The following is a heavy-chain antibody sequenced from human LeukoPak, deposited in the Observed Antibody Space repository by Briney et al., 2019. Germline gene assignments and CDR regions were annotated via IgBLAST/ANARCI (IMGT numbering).Heavy chain of an antibody. V-gene: IGHV3-74*01. D-gene: IGHD3-10*01. CDR3: ARGGYGHNMQV. Sequence: PGGSLRLSCVGSGFMFSNYYMYWVRQAPGKGLVWVSRIKNAGIDTIYADSVKGRFTVSRDNAKNTVYLQMSSLRAEDTAVYYCARGGYGHNMQVWGEGTTVTVSS. CDR1: GFMFSNYY. J-gene: IGHJ6*03. CDR2: IKNAGIDT.